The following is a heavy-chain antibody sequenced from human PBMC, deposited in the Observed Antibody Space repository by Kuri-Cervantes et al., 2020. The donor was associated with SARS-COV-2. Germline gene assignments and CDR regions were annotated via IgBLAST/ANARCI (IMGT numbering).Heavy chain of an antibody. CDR1: GGSISSYY. Sequence: ESLKISCTVSGGSISSYYWSWIRQPAGKGLEWIGRIYTSGSTNYNPSLKSRVTMSVDKSKNQFSLKLSSVTAADTAVYYCAREGIAVAGHYYGMDVWGQGTTVTVSS. D-gene: IGHD6-19*01. V-gene: IGHV4-4*07. J-gene: IGHJ6*02. CDR2: IYTSGST. CDR3: AREGIAVAGHYYGMDV.